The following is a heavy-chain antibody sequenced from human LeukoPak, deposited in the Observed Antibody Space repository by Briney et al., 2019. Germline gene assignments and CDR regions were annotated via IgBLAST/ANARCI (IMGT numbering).Heavy chain of an antibody. Sequence: GGSLRLSCAASGFTFTDYAMSWVRQAPEKGLEWLSTISDNGGETYYADSVKGRFAISRDNSKNTLFLQMNSLRAEDSAVYYCATDRERDPSVYYLVGGQGTLITVSS. CDR3: ATDRERDPSVYYLV. J-gene: IGHJ4*02. V-gene: IGHV3-23*01. CDR2: ISDNGGET. D-gene: IGHD3-22*01. CDR1: GFTFTDYA.